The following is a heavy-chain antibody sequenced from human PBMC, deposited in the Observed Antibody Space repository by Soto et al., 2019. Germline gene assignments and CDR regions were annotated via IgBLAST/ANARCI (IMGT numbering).Heavy chain of an antibody. V-gene: IGHV1-69*12. CDR2: IIPIFGTA. Sequence: QVQLVQSGAEVKKPGSSVKVSCKASGGTFSSYAISWVRQAPGQGLEWMGGIIPIFGTANYAQKFQGRVTITADESTSTAYMELSSLRSEDTAVYYCARSQPEPEACRYYGMDVWGQGTTVTVSS. J-gene: IGHJ6*02. D-gene: IGHD2-15*01. CDR1: GGTFSSYA. CDR3: ARSQPEPEACRYYGMDV.